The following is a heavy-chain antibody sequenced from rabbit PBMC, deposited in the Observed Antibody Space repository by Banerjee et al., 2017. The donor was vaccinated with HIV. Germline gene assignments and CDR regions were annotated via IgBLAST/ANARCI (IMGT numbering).Heavy chain of an antibody. J-gene: IGHJ4*01. V-gene: IGHV1S45*01. CDR2: INAGNGNST. Sequence: QEQLEESGGDLVKPEGSLTLTCTASGFSFSGSYWICWVRQAPVKGLEWIACINAGNGNSTCYASWAKGRFTISKTSSTTVTLQMTSLTAADTATYFCARDMAGDGTAPNLWGPGTLVTDS. CDR1: GFSFSGSYW. D-gene: IGHD7-1*01. CDR3: ARDMAGDGTAPNL.